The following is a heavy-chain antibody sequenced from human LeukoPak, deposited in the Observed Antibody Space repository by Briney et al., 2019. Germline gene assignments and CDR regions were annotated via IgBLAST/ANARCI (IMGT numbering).Heavy chain of an antibody. CDR3: ARHPPYYRGSRWFDP. CDR1: GSTFTNNW. Sequence: GESLKISCKGSGSTFTNNWIAWVRQMPGKGLEWMGIIYPGDSDTRYSPSFQGPVTISADKSISTAYLKWSSLKASDTAIYYCARHPPYYRGSRWFDPWGQGTLVTVSS. V-gene: IGHV5-51*01. D-gene: IGHD3-10*01. CDR2: IYPGDSDT. J-gene: IGHJ5*02.